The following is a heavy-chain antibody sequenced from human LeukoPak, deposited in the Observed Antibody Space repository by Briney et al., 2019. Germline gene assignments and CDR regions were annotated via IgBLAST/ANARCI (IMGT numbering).Heavy chain of an antibody. CDR2: IYTRGST. Sequence: SETLSLTCTVSGGSISSNYWSWIRQPAGEGLEWIGRIYTRGSTNYNPTLKSRVTMSLDTSKNQFSLKLSSVTAADTALYYCARTVTVTPSWCYFDLWGRGTLVTVSS. D-gene: IGHD4-17*01. CDR3: ARTVTVTPSWCYFDL. J-gene: IGHJ2*01. V-gene: IGHV4-4*07. CDR1: GGSISSNY.